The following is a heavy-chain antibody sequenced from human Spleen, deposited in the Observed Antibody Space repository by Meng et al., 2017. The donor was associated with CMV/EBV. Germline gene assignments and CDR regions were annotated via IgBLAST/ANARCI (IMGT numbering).Heavy chain of an antibody. D-gene: IGHD3-3*01. J-gene: IGHJ3*02. CDR2: MSGSGGST. V-gene: IGHV3-23*01. CDR1: GFTFSSSA. CDR3: VRDLPKSGLWAFDI. Sequence: GESLKISCAASGFTFSSSAMSWVRQAPGKGLEWVSAMSGSGGSTYYADSVKGRFTISRDNSKNTLYVQMNSLRAEDTAVYYCVRDLPKSGLWAFDIWDQGTMVTVSS.